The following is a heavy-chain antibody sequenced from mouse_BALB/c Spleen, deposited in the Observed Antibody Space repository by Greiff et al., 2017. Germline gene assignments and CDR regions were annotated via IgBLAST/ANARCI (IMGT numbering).Heavy chain of an antibody. V-gene: IGHV5-6-5*01. J-gene: IGHJ2*01. Sequence: EVQLVESGGGLVKPGGSLKLSCAASGFTFSSYAMSWVRQTPEKRLEWVATISSGGSTYYPDSVKGRFTISRDNARNILYLQMSSLRSEDTAMYYCARGPYYFDYWGQGTTLTVSS. CDR1: GFTFSSYA. CDR3: ARGPYYFDY. CDR2: ISSGGST.